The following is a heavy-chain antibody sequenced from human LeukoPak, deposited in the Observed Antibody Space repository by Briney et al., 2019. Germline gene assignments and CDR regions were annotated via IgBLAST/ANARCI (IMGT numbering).Heavy chain of an antibody. D-gene: IGHD2-15*01. CDR2: IKQDGSEK. CDR1: GFTFSSYW. CDR3: AREESVAATFFDY. J-gene: IGHJ4*02. Sequence: GGSLRLSCAASGFTFSSYWMSWVRQAPGKGLEWVANIKQDGSEKYYVDSVKGRFTISRDNAKNSLYLQMNSLRAGDTAVYYCAREESVAATFFDYWGQGTLVTVSS. V-gene: IGHV3-7*04.